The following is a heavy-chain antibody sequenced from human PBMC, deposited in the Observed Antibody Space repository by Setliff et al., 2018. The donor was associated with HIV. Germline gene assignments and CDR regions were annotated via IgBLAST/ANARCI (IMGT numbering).Heavy chain of an antibody. CDR3: ARDLWGIAVAGPGHY. D-gene: IGHD6-19*01. CDR1: GSTFSSYA. V-gene: IGHV1-69*10. J-gene: IGHJ4*02. CDR2: IIPILGIA. Sequence: GASVKVSCKASGSTFSSYAISWVRQAPGQGLEWMGGIIPILGIANYAQKFQGRVTITADESTSTAYMELSGLRSEDTAVYYCARDLWGIAVAGPGHYWGQGTLVTVSS.